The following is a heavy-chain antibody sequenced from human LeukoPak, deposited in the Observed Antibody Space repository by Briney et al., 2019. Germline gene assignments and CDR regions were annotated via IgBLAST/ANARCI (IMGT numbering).Heavy chain of an antibody. V-gene: IGHV4-59*08. Sequence: SSETLSLTCAVSGGSISSYYWSWIRQPPGKGLEWIGYIHYSGSINYNPSLKSRVTISVDTSKNQFSLKLSSVTAADTAVYYCAREGAVAATLRSAFDIWGQGTMVTVSS. D-gene: IGHD6-19*01. CDR3: AREGAVAATLRSAFDI. CDR2: IHYSGSI. J-gene: IGHJ3*02. CDR1: GGSISSYY.